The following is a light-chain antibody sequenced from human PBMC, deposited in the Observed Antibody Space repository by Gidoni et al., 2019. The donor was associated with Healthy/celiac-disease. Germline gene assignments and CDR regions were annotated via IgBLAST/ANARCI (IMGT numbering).Light chain of an antibody. CDR1: QSVSSY. CDR2: DAS. V-gene: IGKV3-11*01. Sequence: EIVLTQSPATLSLSPGERATLSCRASQSVSSYFAWYQQTPGQAPRLLIYDASNRATGIPARFSGSGSGTDFTLTISSLEPEDFAVYYCQQRSNWPPLWTFGQGTKLEIK. J-gene: IGKJ2*02. CDR3: QQRSNWPPLWT.